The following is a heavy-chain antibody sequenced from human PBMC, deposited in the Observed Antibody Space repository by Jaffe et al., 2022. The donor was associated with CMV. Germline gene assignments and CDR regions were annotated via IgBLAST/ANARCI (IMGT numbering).Heavy chain of an antibody. CDR1: GGSISSYY. Sequence: QVQLQESGPGLVKPSETLSLTCTVSGGSISSYYWSWIRQPPGKGLEWIGYIYYSGSTNYNPSLKSRVTISVDTSKNQFSLKLSSVTAADTAVYYCARDYGSVDYYYMDVWGKGTTVTVSS. D-gene: IGHD6-19*01. CDR2: IYYSGST. J-gene: IGHJ6*03. V-gene: IGHV4-59*01. CDR3: ARDYGSVDYYYMDV.